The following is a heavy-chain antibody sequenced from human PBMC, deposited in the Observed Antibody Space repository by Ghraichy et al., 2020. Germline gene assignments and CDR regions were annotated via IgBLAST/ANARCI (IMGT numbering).Heavy chain of an antibody. CDR2: INHSGST. CDR3: ARGARRWYTFDY. D-gene: IGHD4-23*01. Sequence: SETLSLTCAVYGGSFSGYYWSWIRQPPGKGLEWIGEINHSGSTNYNPSLKSRVTISVDTSKNQFSLKLSSVTSADTAVYYCARGARRWYTFDYWGQGTLVTVSS. V-gene: IGHV4-34*01. J-gene: IGHJ4*02. CDR1: GGSFSGYY.